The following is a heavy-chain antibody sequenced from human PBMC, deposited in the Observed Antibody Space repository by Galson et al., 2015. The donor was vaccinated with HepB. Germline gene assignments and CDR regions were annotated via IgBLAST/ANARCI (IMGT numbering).Heavy chain of an antibody. CDR2: TNAGNGNT. Sequence: SVKVSCKASGYTFTSYAMHWVRRAPGQRLEWMGWTNAGNGNTKYSQKFQGRVTITRDTSASTAYMELSSLRSEDTAVYYCARDGGSGYYDGWVWFDPWGQGTLVTVSS. J-gene: IGHJ5*02. V-gene: IGHV1-3*01. CDR3: ARDGGSGYYDGWVWFDP. D-gene: IGHD3-22*01. CDR1: GYTFTSYA.